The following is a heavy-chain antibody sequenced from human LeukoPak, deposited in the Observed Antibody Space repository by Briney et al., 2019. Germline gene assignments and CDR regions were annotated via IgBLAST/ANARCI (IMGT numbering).Heavy chain of an antibody. V-gene: IGHV1-8*03. J-gene: IGHJ6*03. CDR1: GYTFTNYG. CDR2: MNPNSGNT. CDR3: ARAHSSGWTNYYYYYMDV. D-gene: IGHD6-19*01. Sequence: ASVKVSCKASGYTFTNYGISWVRQATGQGLEWMGWMNPNSGNTGYAQKFQGRVTITRNTSISTAYMELSSLRSEDTAVYYCARAHSSGWTNYYYYYMDVWGKGTTVTVSS.